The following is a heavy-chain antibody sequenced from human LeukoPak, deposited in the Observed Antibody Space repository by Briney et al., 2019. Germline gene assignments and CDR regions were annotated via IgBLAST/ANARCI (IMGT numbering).Heavy chain of an antibody. V-gene: IGHV5-51*01. CDR2: IYPSDSDT. CDR1: GYSFTSYW. CDR3: ASPAGSSDAFDI. Sequence: GEALKISCRGSGYSFTSYWIGWVRQMPAKGLEGMGIIYPSDSDTSYSPSFQGQFTISADNSISTAYLQLSSLKASHTAAYYFASPAGSSDAFDIWGQGTMVTVSS. D-gene: IGHD6-19*01. J-gene: IGHJ3*02.